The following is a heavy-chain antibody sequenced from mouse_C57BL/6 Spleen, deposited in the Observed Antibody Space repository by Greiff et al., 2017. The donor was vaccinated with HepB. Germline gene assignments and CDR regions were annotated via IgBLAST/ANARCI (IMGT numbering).Heavy chain of an antibody. CDR3: ARRRDGSYEFYAMDY. J-gene: IGHJ4*01. V-gene: IGHV1-26*01. D-gene: IGHD2-3*01. CDR2: INPNNGGT. CDR1: GYTFTDYY. Sequence: EVQLQQSGPELVKPGASVKISCKASGYTFTDYYMNWVKQSHGKSLEWIGDINPNNGGTSYNQTFKGKATLTVDQSSSTAYMELRSLTSEDSAVYYCARRRDGSYEFYAMDYWGQGTSVTVSS.